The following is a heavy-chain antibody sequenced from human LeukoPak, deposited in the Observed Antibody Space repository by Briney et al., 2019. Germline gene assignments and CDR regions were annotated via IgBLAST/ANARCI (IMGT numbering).Heavy chain of an antibody. V-gene: IGHV3-9*01. D-gene: IGHD1-26*01. Sequence: GGSLRLSCAASGFTFDDYAMHWVRQAPGKGLEWVSGISWNSGSIGYADSVKGRFTTSRDNAKNSLYLQMSSLRAEDTALYYCAKSGWELLEGGGSYFDYWGQGTLVTVSS. J-gene: IGHJ4*02. CDR1: GFTFDDYA. CDR2: ISWNSGSI. CDR3: AKSGWELLEGGGSYFDY.